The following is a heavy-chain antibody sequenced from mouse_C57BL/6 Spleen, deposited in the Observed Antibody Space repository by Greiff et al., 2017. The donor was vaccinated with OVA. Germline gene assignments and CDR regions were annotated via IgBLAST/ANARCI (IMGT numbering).Heavy chain of an antibody. D-gene: IGHD1-1*01. J-gene: IGHJ3*01. CDR1: GYTFTSYW. V-gene: IGHV1-55*01. CDR3: ARTDYGSSYRFAY. CDR2: IYPGSGST. Sequence: QVQLQQSGAELVKPGASVKMSCKASGYTFTSYWITWVKQRPGQGLEWIGDIYPGSGSTNYNEKFKSKATLTVDTSSGTAYMQLSSLTSEDSAVYYCARTDYGSSYRFAYWGQGTLVTVSA.